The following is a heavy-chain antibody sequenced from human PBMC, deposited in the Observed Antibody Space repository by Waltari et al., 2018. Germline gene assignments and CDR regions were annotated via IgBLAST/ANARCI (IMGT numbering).Heavy chain of an antibody. D-gene: IGHD1-7*01. J-gene: IGHJ4*02. CDR2: IYYDGSSK. Sequence: QVQLVESGGGVVQPGRSLRLSCAASGFTFSSYGMHWVRQAPGKGLEWVAIIYYDGSSKYDADAVKGRFTISRDNSKNTLYLQMNSLRAEDTAVYYCAKDKNERTTLPLDYWGQGTLVTVSS. CDR3: AKDKNERTTLPLDY. V-gene: IGHV3-33*06. CDR1: GFTFSSYG.